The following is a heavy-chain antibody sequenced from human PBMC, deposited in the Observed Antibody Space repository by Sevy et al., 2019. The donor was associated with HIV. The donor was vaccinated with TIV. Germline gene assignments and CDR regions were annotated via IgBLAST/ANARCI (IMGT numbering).Heavy chain of an antibody. CDR3: AINYGNNRGGLAADPYYFEY. Sequence: GGSLRLSCAASGFTFSSHAMRWVRQAPGKGLKWVSGISDSGDSTYYADSVKGRFTVSRDNSKNTLYLEMNNLRVEDTAVYFCAINYGNNRGGLAADPYYFEYWGQGTLVTVSS. CDR2: ISDSGDST. D-gene: IGHD6-13*01. CDR1: GFTFSSHA. J-gene: IGHJ4*02. V-gene: IGHV3-23*01.